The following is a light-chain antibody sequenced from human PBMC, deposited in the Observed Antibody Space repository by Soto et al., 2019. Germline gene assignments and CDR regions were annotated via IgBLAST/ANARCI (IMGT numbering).Light chain of an antibody. J-gene: IGKJ1*01. CDR1: QSIGRF. V-gene: IGKV1-5*01. CDR3: QQCDRGWA. Sequence: DIQMTQSPSTLSAHLGDRVPITCRASQSIGRFLAGYQLQPGKAPKLLIYDASTLESGVPSRFSGTGSGTEFTFSITSLQPEEFGTYFGQQCDRGWAVGQGTKVDIK. CDR2: DAS.